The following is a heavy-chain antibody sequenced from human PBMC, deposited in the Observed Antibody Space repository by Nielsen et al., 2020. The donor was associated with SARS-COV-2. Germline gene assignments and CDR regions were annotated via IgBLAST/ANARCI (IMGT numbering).Heavy chain of an antibody. J-gene: IGHJ4*02. CDR2: ISDTGGYT. Sequence: GESLKISCAASGFAFSSYAMTWVRQAPGKGLEWVSAISDTGGYTYYADSVKGRFTVSRDNSKNTLFLEMNSLRVEDTAIYYCAKDRWGGGSYPDFWGQGTLVTVSS. CDR3: AKDRWGGGSYPDF. CDR1: GFAFSSYA. V-gene: IGHV3-23*01. D-gene: IGHD3-16*02.